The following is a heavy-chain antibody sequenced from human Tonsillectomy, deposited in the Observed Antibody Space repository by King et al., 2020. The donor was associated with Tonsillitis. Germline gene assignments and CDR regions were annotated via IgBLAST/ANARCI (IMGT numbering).Heavy chain of an antibody. V-gene: IGHV5-51*03. J-gene: IGHJ4*02. CDR2: IYPGDSDT. Sequence: QLVQSGAEVKKPGESLKISCQGSGYSFTSYWIAWVRQMPGKGLEWMGIIYPGDSDTRYSPSFQGQVTISADKSINTAYQQWSSLKASDTAMYYCARLVGAAAAGTGFDYWGQGTLVTVSS. CDR3: ARLVGAAAAGTGFDY. D-gene: IGHD6-13*01. CDR1: GYSFTSYW.